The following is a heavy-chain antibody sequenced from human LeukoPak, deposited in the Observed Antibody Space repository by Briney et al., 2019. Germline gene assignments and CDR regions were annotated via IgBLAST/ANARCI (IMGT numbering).Heavy chain of an antibody. J-gene: IGHJ4*02. CDR2: ISSGSTYI. CDR1: GFSFRSFY. Sequence: PGGSLRLSCAASGFSFRSFYLNWVRQAPGKGLEWVSSISSGSTYIYYADSVKGRFNSSRDNAQNSLSLQMNSLRADDTAIYYWVKSAVPYVEWSPYDNWGQGTLVTVSS. V-gene: IGHV3-21*01. CDR3: VKSAVPYVEWSPYDN. D-gene: IGHD3-3*01.